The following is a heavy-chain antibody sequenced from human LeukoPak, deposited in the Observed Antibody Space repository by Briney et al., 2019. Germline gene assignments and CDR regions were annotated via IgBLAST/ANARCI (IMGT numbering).Heavy chain of an antibody. J-gene: IGHJ4*02. CDR2: IYHSGST. D-gene: IGHD3-16*02. Sequence: SETLSLTCTVSGYSISSGYYWGWIRQPPGKGLEWIGSIYHSGSTYCNPSLKSRVTISVDTSKNQFSLKLSSVTAADTAVYYCARCSVAFGGVIVLNYFDYWGQGTLVTVSS. CDR1: GYSISSGYY. V-gene: IGHV4-38-2*02. CDR3: ARCSVAFGGVIVLNYFDY.